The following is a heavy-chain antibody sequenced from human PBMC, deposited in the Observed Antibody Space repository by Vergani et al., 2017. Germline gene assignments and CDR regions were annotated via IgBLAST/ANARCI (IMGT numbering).Heavy chain of an antibody. D-gene: IGHD3-3*01. CDR1: GGSFSGYY. CDR3: ARGRDFWSGYRRLNWFDP. V-gene: IGHV4-34*01. CDR2: INHSGIT. J-gene: IGHJ5*02. Sequence: QVQLQQWGAGLLKPSETLSLTCAVYGGSFSGYYWSWIRQPPGKGLEWIGEINHSGITNYNPSLKSRVTISVDTSKNQFSLKLSSVTAADTAVYYCARGRDFWSGYRRLNWFDPWGQGTLVTVSS.